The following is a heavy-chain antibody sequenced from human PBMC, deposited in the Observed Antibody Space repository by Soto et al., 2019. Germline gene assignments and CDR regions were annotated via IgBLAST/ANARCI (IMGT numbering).Heavy chain of an antibody. Sequence: VASVKVSCKASGYTFTGYYMHWVRQAPGQGLEWMGWINPNSGGTNCAQKFQGRVTMTRDTSISTAYMELSRLRSDDTAVYYCARGAGDIVAMPTRRYFDYWGQGTMVTVYS. V-gene: IGHV1-2*02. CDR2: INPNSGGT. CDR1: GYTFTGYY. J-gene: IGHJ4*02. D-gene: IGHD5-12*01. CDR3: ARGAGDIVAMPTRRYFDY.